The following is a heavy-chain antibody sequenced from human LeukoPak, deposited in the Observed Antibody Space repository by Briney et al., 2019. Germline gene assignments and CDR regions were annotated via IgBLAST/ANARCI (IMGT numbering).Heavy chain of an antibody. CDR2: IIPIFGTA. D-gene: IGHD4-23*01. V-gene: IGHV1-69*13. CDR1: GGTFSSYA. J-gene: IGHJ4*02. CDR3: ARDRTLKTTVDSPVV. Sequence: SVKVSCKASGGTFSSYAISWVRQAPGQELEWMGGIIPIFGTANYAQKFQGRVTITADESTSTAYMELSSLRSEDTAVYYCARDRTLKTTVDSPVVWGQGTLVTVSS.